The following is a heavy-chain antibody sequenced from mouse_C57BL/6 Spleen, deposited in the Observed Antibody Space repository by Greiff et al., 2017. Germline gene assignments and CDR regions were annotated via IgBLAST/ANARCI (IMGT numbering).Heavy chain of an antibody. CDR3: ERGDYAMDY. V-gene: IGHV1-50*01. J-gene: IGHJ4*01. CDR2: IDPSDSYT. Sequence: QVQLQQPGAELVKPGASVKLSCTASGYTFTSYWMPWVKQRPGQGLEWIGEIDPSDSYTNYNQKFKGKATLTVDTSSSTAYMQLSSLTSEDSAVYCCERGDYAMDYWGQGTSVTVSS. CDR1: GYTFTSYW.